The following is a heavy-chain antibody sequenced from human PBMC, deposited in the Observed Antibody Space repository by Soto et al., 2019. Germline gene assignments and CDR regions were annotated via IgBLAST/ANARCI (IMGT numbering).Heavy chain of an antibody. D-gene: IGHD6-19*01. CDR1: GYTFTGYY. J-gene: IGHJ6*02. CDR2: INPNSGGT. V-gene: IGHV1-2*04. Sequence: VASVKVSCKASGYTFTGYYMHWVRQAPGQGLEWMGWINPNSGGTNYAQKFQGWVTMTRDTSISTAYMELSRLRSDDTAVYYCARDQYSSGWSYYYYYYGMDVWGQGTTVTVSS. CDR3: ARDQYSSGWSYYYYYYGMDV.